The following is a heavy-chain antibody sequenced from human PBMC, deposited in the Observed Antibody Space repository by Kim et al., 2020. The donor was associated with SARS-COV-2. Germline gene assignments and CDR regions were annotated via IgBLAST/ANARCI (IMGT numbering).Heavy chain of an antibody. D-gene: IGHD3-10*01. CDR1: GYSISSGYY. CDR3: ARVTMVRGVIRKYYFDY. V-gene: IGHV4-38-2*02. CDR2: IYHSGST. Sequence: SETLSLTCTVSGYSISSGYYWGWIRQPPGKGLEWIGSIYHSGSTYYNPSLKSRVTISVDTSKNQFSLKLSSVTAADTAVYYCARVTMVRGVIRKYYFDYWGQGTLVTVSS. J-gene: IGHJ4*02.